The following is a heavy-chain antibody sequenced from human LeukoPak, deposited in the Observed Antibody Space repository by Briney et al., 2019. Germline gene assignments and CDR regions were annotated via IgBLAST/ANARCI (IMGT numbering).Heavy chain of an antibody. CDR3: AKIRDTTGAFDI. D-gene: IGHD1-1*01. J-gene: IGHJ3*02. Sequence: SETLSLTCTVSGGSISSSSYYWGWIRQPPGKGLEWIGSIYYSGSTYYNPSLKSRVTISVDTSKNQFSLGLSSVTAADTAVYYCAKIRDTTGAFDIWGQGTMVTVSS. CDR1: GGSISSSSYY. CDR2: IYYSGST. V-gene: IGHV4-39*01.